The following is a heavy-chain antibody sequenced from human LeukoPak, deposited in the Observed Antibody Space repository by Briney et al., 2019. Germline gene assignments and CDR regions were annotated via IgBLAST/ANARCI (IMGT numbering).Heavy chain of an antibody. CDR3: ARDRVLINYDSSGYYATDAFDI. Sequence: GASVKVSCKASGYSFISYAINWVRQAPGQGLEWMGWIHTNTGNPTYAQGFTGRFVFSLDTSVSTAYLQISSLKAEDTAVYYCARDRVLINYDSSGYYATDAFDIWGQGTMVTVSS. J-gene: IGHJ3*02. CDR1: GYSFISYA. V-gene: IGHV7-4-1*02. D-gene: IGHD3-22*01. CDR2: IHTNTGNP.